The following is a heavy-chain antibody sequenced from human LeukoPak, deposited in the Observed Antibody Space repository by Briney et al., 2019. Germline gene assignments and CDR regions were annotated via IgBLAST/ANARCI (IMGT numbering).Heavy chain of an antibody. D-gene: IGHD2-8*01. J-gene: IGHJ4*02. CDR3: VRFCTNGVCYRGSTIDY. V-gene: IGHV4-31*03. CDR1: GGSISSGGYY. CDR2: IYYSVST. Sequence: PSETLSLTCTVSGGSISSGGYYWSWIRQHPGKGLEWIGYIYYSVSTYYNPSLKSRVTISVDTSKNQFSLKLSSVTAADTAVYYCVRFCTNGVCYRGSTIDYWGQGTLVTVSS.